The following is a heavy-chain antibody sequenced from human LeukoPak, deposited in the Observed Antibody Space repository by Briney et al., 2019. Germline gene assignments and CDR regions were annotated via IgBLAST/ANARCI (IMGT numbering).Heavy chain of an antibody. CDR2: INHSGST. CDR3: ARQGYADFSPRPFHY. J-gene: IGHJ4*02. CDR1: GGSFSGYY. Sequence: SETLSLTCAVYGGSFSGYYWSWIRQPPGKGLEWIGEINHSGSTNYNPSLKSRVTISVDTSKNQFSLKLRSVTAADTAVYYCARQGYADFSPRPFHYWGQGTLVTVSS. V-gene: IGHV4-34*01. D-gene: IGHD4-17*01.